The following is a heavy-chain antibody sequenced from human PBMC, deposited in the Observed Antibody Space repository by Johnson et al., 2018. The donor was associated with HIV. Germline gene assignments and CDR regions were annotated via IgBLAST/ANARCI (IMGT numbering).Heavy chain of an antibody. J-gene: IGHJ3*02. Sequence: VQLVESGGGLVQPGGSLRLSCAASRFTVSSNYMTWVRQAPGKGLEWVSVIYSGGNTYYADSVKGRFTISIDNSKNTLYLQMNSLRAEDTAVYYCAREYSSLSQGAFDIWGQGTIVTVSS. CDR2: IYSGGNT. V-gene: IGHV3-66*02. CDR3: AREYSSLSQGAFDI. CDR1: RFTVSSNY. D-gene: IGHD6-6*01.